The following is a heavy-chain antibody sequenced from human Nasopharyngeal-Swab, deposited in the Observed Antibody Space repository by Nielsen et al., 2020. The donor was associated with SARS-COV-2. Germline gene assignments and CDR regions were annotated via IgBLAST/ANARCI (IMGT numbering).Heavy chain of an antibody. D-gene: IGHD6-6*01. Sequence: GESLKISCAASGFTFSSYSMNWVRQAPGKGLEWVSSISSSSSYIYYADSVKGRFTISRDNAKNSLYLQMNSLKTEDTAVYYCSRSSWAYYYYMDVWGKGTTVTVSS. CDR3: SRSSWAYYYYMDV. J-gene: IGHJ6*03. CDR1: GFTFSSYS. CDR2: ISSSSSYI. V-gene: IGHV3-21*03.